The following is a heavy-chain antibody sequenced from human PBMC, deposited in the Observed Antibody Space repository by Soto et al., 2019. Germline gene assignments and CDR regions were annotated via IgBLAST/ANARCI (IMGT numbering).Heavy chain of an antibody. CDR3: AGGIIVPAATTYYYYGMDV. CDR2: IYHSGST. D-gene: IGHD2-2*01. V-gene: IGHV4-4*02. J-gene: IGHJ6*02. CDR1: GGSISSSNW. Sequence: SETLSLTCAVSGGSISSSNWWSWVRQPPGKGLEWIGEIYHSGSTNYNPSLKSRVTISVDKSKNQFSLKLSSVTAADTAVYYCAGGIIVPAATTYYYYGMDVWGHGTTVTVSS.